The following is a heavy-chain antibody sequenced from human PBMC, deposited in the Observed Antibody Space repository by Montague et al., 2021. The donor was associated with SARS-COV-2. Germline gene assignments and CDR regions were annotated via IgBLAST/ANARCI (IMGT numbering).Heavy chain of an antibody. D-gene: IGHD2-15*01. CDR2: TYYRSEWYS. CDR1: GDSVSTNSGT. V-gene: IGHV6-1*01. CDR3: ARAERGSCGDGNCYQYFFNY. J-gene: IGHJ4*02. Sequence: CAISGDSVSTNSGTWNWVRLSPSRGLEWLGRTYYRSEWYSDYSVSVKSRIGINPDTSKNQLSLQLNSVTPEDTAVYYCARAERGSCGDGNCYQYFFNYWGQGTLVTVSS.